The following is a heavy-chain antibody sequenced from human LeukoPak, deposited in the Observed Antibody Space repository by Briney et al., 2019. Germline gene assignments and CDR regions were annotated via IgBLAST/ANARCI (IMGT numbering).Heavy chain of an antibody. V-gene: IGHV3-23*01. Sequence: GGSLRLSCAASGFTFSNYAMSWVRQAPGKGLEWVSGVSGSGGSTYYADSVKGRFTISRENSKNTLYLQMNSLRAEDTAVYYCAKGRVGMDVWGQGTTVTVSS. CDR1: GFTFSNYA. J-gene: IGHJ6*02. CDR2: VSGSGGST. CDR3: AKGRVGMDV.